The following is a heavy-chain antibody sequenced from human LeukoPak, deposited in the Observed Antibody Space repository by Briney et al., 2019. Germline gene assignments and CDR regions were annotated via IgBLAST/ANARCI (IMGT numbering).Heavy chain of an antibody. CDR2: VHRSGSP. J-gene: IGHJ4*02. Sequence: SETLSLTCTVSLDSTTSNFWSWVRQPPGKGLEWIGEVHRSGSPNYNPSLQSRVTISIDRSRNQIVLELSSVTAADTAVYYCAREILGGFNPGAYWGQGILVTVSS. CDR1: LDSTTSNF. V-gene: IGHV4-4*02. CDR3: AREILGGFNPGAY. D-gene: IGHD1-14*01.